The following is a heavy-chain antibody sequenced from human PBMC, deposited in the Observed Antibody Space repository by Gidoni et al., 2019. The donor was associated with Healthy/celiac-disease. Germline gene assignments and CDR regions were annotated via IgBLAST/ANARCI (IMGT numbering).Heavy chain of an antibody. J-gene: IGHJ3*02. CDR3: AKYGDHAFDI. Sequence: EVQLLEAGGGLVQPGGSLRLSGAASGFTFSSYAMSWVRQAPGKGLEWVSAISGSGGSTYSADSVKGRFTISRDNSKNTLYLQMNSLRAEDTAVYYCAKYGDHAFDIWGQGTMVTVSS. CDR2: ISGSGGST. D-gene: IGHD4-17*01. V-gene: IGHV3-23*01. CDR1: GFTFSSYA.